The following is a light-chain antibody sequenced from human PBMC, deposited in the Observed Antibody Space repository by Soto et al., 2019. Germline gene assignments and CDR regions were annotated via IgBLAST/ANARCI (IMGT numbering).Light chain of an antibody. CDR2: EVS. CDR3: YSHARKV. J-gene: IGLJ2*01. CDR1: SSDVGTYKY. V-gene: IGLV2-14*01. Sequence: QSVLTKPASVYGSPGQSITISCTGTSSDVGTYKYVSWYQQYPGKAPKLMIYEVSNRPSGVSNRFSGSKSGNTASLTISGLQAEDEADYYCYSHARKVFGGGTKVTVL.